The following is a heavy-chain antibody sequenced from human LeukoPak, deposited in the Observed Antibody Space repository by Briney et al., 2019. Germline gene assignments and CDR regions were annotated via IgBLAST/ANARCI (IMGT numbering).Heavy chain of an antibody. CDR3: ARDRGIAAAVDLFDY. CDR2: IIPIFGTA. J-gene: IGHJ4*02. V-gene: IGHV1-69*05. D-gene: IGHD6-13*01. CDR1: GGTFSSYA. Sequence: ASVKVSCKASGGTFSSYAISWVRQAPGQGLKWMGGIIPIFGTANYAQKFQGRVTITTDESTSTAYVELSSLRSEDTAVYYCARDRGIAAAVDLFDYWGQGTLVTVSS.